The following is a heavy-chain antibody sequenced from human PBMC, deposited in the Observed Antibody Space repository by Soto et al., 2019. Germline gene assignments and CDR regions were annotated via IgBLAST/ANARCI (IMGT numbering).Heavy chain of an antibody. J-gene: IGHJ5*02. CDR1: GFTFSSYA. CDR2: ISGSGGST. Sequence: EVQLLESGGGLVQPGGSLRLSCAASGFTFSSYAMSWVRQAPGKGLEWVSAISGSGGSTYYADSVKGRFTISRDNSKNTLYLQVNSLRAEERAVYYCAKSGVWFGSNWFDPWGQGTLVTVSS. CDR3: AKSGVWFGSNWFDP. D-gene: IGHD3-10*01. V-gene: IGHV3-23*01.